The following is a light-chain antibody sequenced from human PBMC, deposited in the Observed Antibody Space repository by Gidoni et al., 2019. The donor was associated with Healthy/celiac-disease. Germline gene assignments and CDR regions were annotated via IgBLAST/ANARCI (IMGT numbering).Light chain of an antibody. J-gene: IGLJ1*01. CDR3: QSYDSSLSGVYV. CDR1: RSNIGAGYD. V-gene: IGLV1-40*01. CDR2: GNS. Sequence: QSVLTQPPSVSGAPGQRGTISCTGSRSNIGAGYDVHWYPQLPGTAPKLLIYGNSNRPSGVPDRFSGSKSGTSASLAITGLQAEDEADYYCQSYDSSLSGVYVFGTGTKVTVL.